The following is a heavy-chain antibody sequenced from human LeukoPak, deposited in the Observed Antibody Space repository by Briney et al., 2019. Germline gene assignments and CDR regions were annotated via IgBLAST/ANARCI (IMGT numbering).Heavy chain of an antibody. CDR1: GFTFSSYA. J-gene: IGHJ4*02. V-gene: IGHV3-23*01. Sequence: GGSLRLSCAASGFTFSSYAMSWVRQAPGKGLEWVSAISGSGGSTYYADSMKGRFTISRDNSKNTLYLQMNSLRAEDTAVYYCAKDRTYGSGSYSDYWGQGTLVTVSS. CDR3: AKDRTYGSGSYSDY. D-gene: IGHD3-10*01. CDR2: ISGSGGST.